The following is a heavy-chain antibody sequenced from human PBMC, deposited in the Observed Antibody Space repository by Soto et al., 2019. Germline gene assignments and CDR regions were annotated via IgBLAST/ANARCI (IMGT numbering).Heavy chain of an antibody. CDR1: GFTFSSYA. CDR3: ARESDIVATNPTFDY. V-gene: IGHV3-30-3*01. CDR2: ISYDGSNK. D-gene: IGHD5-12*01. Sequence: QVQLVESGGGVVQPGRSLRLSCAASGFTFSSYAMHWVRQAPGKGLEWVAVISYDGSNKYYADSVKGRFTISRDNSEXTLYLQMNSLRAEDTAVYYCARESDIVATNPTFDYWGQGTLVTVSS. J-gene: IGHJ4*02.